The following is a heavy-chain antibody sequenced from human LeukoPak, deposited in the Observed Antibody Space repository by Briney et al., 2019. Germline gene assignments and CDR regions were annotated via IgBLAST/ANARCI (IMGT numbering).Heavy chain of an antibody. CDR1: GYSFAANF. V-gene: IGHV1-2*02. CDR2: ISPHNGGT. D-gene: IGHD6-13*01. CDR3: ARDHRIAADVAFYDP. J-gene: IGHJ5*02. Sequence: ASVKVSCKTSGYSFAANFIHWVRQAPGQGPEWMGWISPHNGGTSFAQKFQGRVTMTSERSISTVYLELRSLSSDDTAVYFCARDHRIAADVAFYDPWGQGTRVTVSS.